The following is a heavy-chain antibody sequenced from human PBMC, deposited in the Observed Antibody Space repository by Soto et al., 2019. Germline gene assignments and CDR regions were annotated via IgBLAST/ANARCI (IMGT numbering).Heavy chain of an antibody. Sequence: QVQLVQSGAEVKKPGASVKVSCKASGYTFTSYDINWVRQATGQGLEWMGWMNPNSGNTGYTQNFQGRVTVTRDISISTAYMELSSLRSDDTAVYYCARVFGDPDYWGQGTLVTVSS. CDR2: MNPNSGNT. J-gene: IGHJ4*02. D-gene: IGHD3-10*02. CDR3: ARVFGDPDY. V-gene: IGHV1-8*01. CDR1: GYTFTSYD.